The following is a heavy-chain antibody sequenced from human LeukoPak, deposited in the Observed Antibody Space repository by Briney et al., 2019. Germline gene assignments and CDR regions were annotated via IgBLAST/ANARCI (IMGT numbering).Heavy chain of an antibody. D-gene: IGHD4-11*01. CDR3: ARGGRDYSNYWFDP. Sequence: GGSLRLSCAASGFTFSSYWMSWVRQAPGKGLEWVANIQQDGSEKYYVDSVKGRFTISRDNAKNSLYLQMNSLRAEDTAVYFCARGGRDYSNYWFDPWGQGILVTVSS. J-gene: IGHJ5*02. CDR2: IQQDGSEK. V-gene: IGHV3-7*03. CDR1: GFTFSSYW.